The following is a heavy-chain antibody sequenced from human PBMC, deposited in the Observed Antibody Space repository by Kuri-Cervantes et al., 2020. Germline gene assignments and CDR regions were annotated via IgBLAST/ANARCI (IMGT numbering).Heavy chain of an antibody. CDR1: GYTFTGYY. CDR3: ARDLYGGNSLTPYDAFDI. J-gene: IGHJ3*02. D-gene: IGHD4-23*01. CDR2: INPKSGGT. V-gene: IGHV1-2*02. Sequence: ASVKVSCKASGYTFTGYYMHWVRQAPGQGLEWMGWINPKSGGTNFAQKLQGRVTMTRDTSISTAYMELSRLRSEDTAVYYCARDLYGGNSLTPYDAFDIWGQGTMVTVSS.